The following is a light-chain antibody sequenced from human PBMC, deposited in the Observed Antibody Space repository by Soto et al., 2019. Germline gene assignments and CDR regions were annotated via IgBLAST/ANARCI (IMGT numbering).Light chain of an antibody. J-gene: IGKJ5*01. CDR3: QQYDTNSPIT. CDR2: DAS. V-gene: IGKV3-11*01. Sequence: EIVLTQSPATLSLSPGERATLSCRASQSVSSYLAWYQQQPGQAPRLLIYDASTRATGIPARFSGSGSGTDFTPTISSLEPEDFAVYYCQQYDTNSPITFGQGTRLDIK. CDR1: QSVSSY.